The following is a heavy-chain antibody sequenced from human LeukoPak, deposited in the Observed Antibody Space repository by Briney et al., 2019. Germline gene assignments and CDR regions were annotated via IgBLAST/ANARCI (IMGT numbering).Heavy chain of an antibody. D-gene: IGHD3-22*01. CDR1: GYTFTSCG. CDR3: ARHYDSSGYYFPYYYYYMDV. Sequence: ASVKVSCKASGYTFTSCGISWVRQAPGQGLEWMGWISAYNGNTNYAQKLQGRVTMTTDTSTSTAYMELRSLRSDDTAVYYCARHYDSSGYYFPYYYYYMDVWGKGTTVTVSS. V-gene: IGHV1-18*01. CDR2: ISAYNGNT. J-gene: IGHJ6*03.